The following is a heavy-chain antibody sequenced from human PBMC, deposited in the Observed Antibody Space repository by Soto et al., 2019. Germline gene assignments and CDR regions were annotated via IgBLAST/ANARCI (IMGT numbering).Heavy chain of an antibody. V-gene: IGHV3-48*02. J-gene: IGHJ4*02. CDR1: GFTFSNYA. CDR3: AREDYGYDY. D-gene: IGHD4-17*01. CDR2: ISSSSSTT. Sequence: GGSLRLSCAVSGFTFSNYAISWVRQAPGKGLEWVSIISSSSSTTYYADSVKGRFTISRDNAKNSLYLQMNSLRDEDTALYYCAREDYGYDYWGQGTLVTVSS.